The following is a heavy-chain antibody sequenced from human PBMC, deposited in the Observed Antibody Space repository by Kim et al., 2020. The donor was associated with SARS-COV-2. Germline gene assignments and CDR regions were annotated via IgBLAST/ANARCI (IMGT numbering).Heavy chain of an antibody. CDR1: GFTFSSYG. CDR3: ARDYDSSSWYSGWFDP. J-gene: IGHJ5*02. D-gene: IGHD6-13*01. CDR2: IWYDGSNK. V-gene: IGHV3-33*01. Sequence: GGSLRLSCAASGFTFSSYGMHWVRQAPGKGLEWVAVIWYDGSNKYYADSVKGRFTISRDNSKNTLYLQMNSLRAEDTAVYYCARDYDSSSWYSGWFDPWGQGTLVTVSS.